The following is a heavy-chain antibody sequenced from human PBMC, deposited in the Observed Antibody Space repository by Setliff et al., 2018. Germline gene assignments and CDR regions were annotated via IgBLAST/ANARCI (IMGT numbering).Heavy chain of an antibody. Sequence: SETLSLTCSVSGASITSGDFYWTWIRQPAGKGLEWIGHISPSGSTTYNPSVKSRVTISLDTSKNHFSLKLDSVTAADTALYYCARSPSSGAYWNPRPFYSDYWARGTLVTVSS. CDR3: ARSPSSGAYWNPRPFYSDY. CDR1: GASITSGDFY. V-gene: IGHV4-61*09. J-gene: IGHJ4*02. D-gene: IGHD1-26*01. CDR2: ISPSGST.